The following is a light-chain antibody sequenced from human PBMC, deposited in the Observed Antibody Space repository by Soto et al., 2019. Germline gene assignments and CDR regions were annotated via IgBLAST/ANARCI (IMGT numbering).Light chain of an antibody. CDR1: QSINIY. J-gene: IGKJ2*01. CDR3: QHSYRSPYT. Sequence: DIQMTQSPSSLFASVGDRVTVTCRASQSINIYLNWYQQKPGKAPTLLIYGASSLQSGVPSRFSGGGSRTDFTLTISALQPADFATYYCQHSYRSPYTFGQGTKLEIK. V-gene: IGKV1-39*01. CDR2: GAS.